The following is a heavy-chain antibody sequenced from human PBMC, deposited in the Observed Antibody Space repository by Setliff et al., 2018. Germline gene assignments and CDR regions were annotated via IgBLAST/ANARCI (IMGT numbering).Heavy chain of an antibody. V-gene: IGHV4-61*10. CDR1: GGSISSGTNY. D-gene: IGHD2-21*02. J-gene: IGHJ4*02. CDR2: IDPSGNT. CDR3: ARSPPTVVVTAIQAIFDY. Sequence: SETLSLTCTVSGGSISSGTNYWSWIRQPAGRGLEWIGHIDPSGNTNYQSSLKSRVTISGDTSKNQFSLKLTSVTAADTAVYYCARSPPTVVVTAIQAIFDYWGQGTLVTVSS.